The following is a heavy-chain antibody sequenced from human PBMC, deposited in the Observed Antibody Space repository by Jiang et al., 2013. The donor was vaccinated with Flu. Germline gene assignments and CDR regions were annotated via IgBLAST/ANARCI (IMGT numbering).Heavy chain of an antibody. J-gene: IGHJ4*02. CDR3: ARDGHIEAAAGTGFDY. CDR1: GFTFSDYY. V-gene: IGHV3-11*01. Sequence: GGSLRLSCAASGFTFSDYYMSWIRQAPGKGLEWVSYISSSGSTIYYADSVKGRFTISRDNAKNSLYLQMNSLRAEDTAVYYCARDGHIEAAAGTGFDYWGQGTLVTVSS. CDR2: ISSSGSTI. D-gene: IGHD6-13*01.